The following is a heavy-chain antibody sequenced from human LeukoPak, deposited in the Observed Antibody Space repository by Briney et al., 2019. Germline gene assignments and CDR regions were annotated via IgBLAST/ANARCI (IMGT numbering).Heavy chain of an antibody. D-gene: IGHD3-10*01. J-gene: IGHJ4*02. CDR1: GFTFSDYY. V-gene: IGHV3-11*01. CDR2: ISSSCGTI. CDR3: ARVGPIMVRGVMPFDY. Sequence: GGSLRLSCAASGFTFSDYYMSWIRQAPGKGLEWLSYISSSCGTIYYAYSVKGRFTISRDNAENSLYLQLHSVSAEATAVYSYARVGPIMVRGVMPFDYWGQGTLVTVSS.